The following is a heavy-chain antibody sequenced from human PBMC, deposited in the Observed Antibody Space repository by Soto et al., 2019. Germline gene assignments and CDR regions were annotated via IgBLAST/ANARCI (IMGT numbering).Heavy chain of an antibody. CDR2: ISYDGSNT. J-gene: IGHJ4*02. CDR1: GFTFSSYG. V-gene: IGHV3-30*18. CDR3: AKDPHQPAALGPMNY. D-gene: IGHD2-2*01. Sequence: QVQLVESGGGVVQPGRSLRLSCAASGFTFSSYGMHWVRQAPGKGLEWVAVISYDGSNTYYADSVKGRFTISRDNSKNTLYLQMNSLRAEDTAVYYCAKDPHQPAALGPMNYWGQGTLVTVSS.